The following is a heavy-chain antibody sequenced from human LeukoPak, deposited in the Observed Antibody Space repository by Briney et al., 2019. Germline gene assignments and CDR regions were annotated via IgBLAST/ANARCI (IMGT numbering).Heavy chain of an antibody. V-gene: IGHV4-34*01. D-gene: IGHD6-6*01. CDR3: ARTQMRVEHSSSSTPFDY. CDR2: INHSGST. Sequence: TSETLSLTCAVYGGSFSGYYWSRIRQPPGKGLEWIGEINHSGSTNYNPSLKSRVTISVDTSKNQFSLKLSSVTAADTAVYYCARTQMRVEHSSSSTPFDYWGQGTLVTVSS. CDR1: GGSFSGYY. J-gene: IGHJ4*02.